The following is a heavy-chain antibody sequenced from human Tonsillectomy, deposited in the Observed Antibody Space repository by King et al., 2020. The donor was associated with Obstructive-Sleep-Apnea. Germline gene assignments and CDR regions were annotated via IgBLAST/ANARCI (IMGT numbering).Heavy chain of an antibody. CDR1: GGSISSADYY. CDR3: ARVGDSSGYLQY. CDR2: IYYSGST. D-gene: IGHD3-22*01. Sequence: QLQESGPGLVKPSQTLSLTCTVSGGSISSADYYWSWIRQPPGKGLEWIGYIYYSGSTYYNPSLKSRVTISVDTSKNQFSLKLSSVTAADTAVYYCARVGDSSGYLQYWGHGTLVTVSS. J-gene: IGHJ4*01. V-gene: IGHV4-30-4*01.